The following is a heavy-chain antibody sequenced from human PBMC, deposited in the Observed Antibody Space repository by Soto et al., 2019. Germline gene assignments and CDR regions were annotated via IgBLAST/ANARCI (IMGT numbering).Heavy chain of an antibody. V-gene: IGHV3-30*18. CDR1: GFTLSNIG. CDR2: ISAGGNTK. D-gene: IGHD1-1*01. J-gene: IGHJ4*02. Sequence: VQLVESGGGLVQPGTSLRLACAASGFTLSNIGMRWVRQAPGKGLEWVAVISAGGNTKYYADSVNGRFTTSHDNSKNTLLPQINSQSTQHTALHYCAKESGGQRYAAYYDLWGQGTLVTV. CDR3: AKESGGQRYAAYYDL.